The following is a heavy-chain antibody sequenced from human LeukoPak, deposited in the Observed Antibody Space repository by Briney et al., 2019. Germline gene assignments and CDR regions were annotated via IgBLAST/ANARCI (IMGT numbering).Heavy chain of an antibody. V-gene: IGHV4-59*01. CDR1: GASISRYF. J-gene: IGHJ4*02. CDR3: ARGDDYKSTLFDY. CDR2: ISSGGST. D-gene: IGHD5-12*01. Sequence: SETLSLTCTVSGASISRYFWNWIRQPPGKELEWIGYISSGGSTNYNPSLKSRVTISIDTSKNQFSLKLTSATAADTAVYYCARGDDYKSTLFDYWGQGTLVTVSS.